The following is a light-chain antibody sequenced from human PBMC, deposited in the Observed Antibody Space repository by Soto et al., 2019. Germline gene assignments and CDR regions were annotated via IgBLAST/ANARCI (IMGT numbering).Light chain of an antibody. J-gene: IGKJ4*01. V-gene: IGKV3-11*01. CDR1: QSVSSY. CDR3: QQRSNWPLT. Sequence: EIVLTQSPATLSLSPGERATFSCRASQSVSSYLAWYQQKPGQAPRLLIYDASNRATGIPARFSGSGSGTDFTLTIGSLEPEDFAVYYCQQRSNWPLTFGGGAKVEIK. CDR2: DAS.